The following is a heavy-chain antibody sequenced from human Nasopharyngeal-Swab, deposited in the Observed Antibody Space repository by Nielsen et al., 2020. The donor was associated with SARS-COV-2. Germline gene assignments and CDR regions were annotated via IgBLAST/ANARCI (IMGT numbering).Heavy chain of an antibody. J-gene: IGHJ6*03. CDR3: ARNWWFGELSLYYYYYYMDV. Sequence: ASVKVSCKASGYTFTSYGISWVRQAPGQGLEWMGWISAYNGNTNYAQKLQGRVTMTTDTSTSTAYMELRSLRSDDTAVYYCARNWWFGELSLYYYYYYMDVWGKGTTVTVSS. V-gene: IGHV1-18*01. D-gene: IGHD3-10*01. CDR2: ISAYNGNT. CDR1: GYTFTSYG.